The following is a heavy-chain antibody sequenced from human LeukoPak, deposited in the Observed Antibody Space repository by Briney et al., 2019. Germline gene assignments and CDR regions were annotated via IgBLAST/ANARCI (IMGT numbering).Heavy chain of an antibody. D-gene: IGHD3-10*01. V-gene: IGHV4-39*07. CDR2: IYYSGST. CDR1: GGSISSSSYY. CDR3: ARGWFGEFSYYYYMDV. Sequence: SETLSLTCTVSGGSISSSSYYWGWIRQPPGKGLEWIGSIYYSGSTYYNPSLKSRVTISVDTSKNQFSLKLSSVTAADTAVYYCARGWFGEFSYYYYMDVWGKGTTVTVSS. J-gene: IGHJ6*03.